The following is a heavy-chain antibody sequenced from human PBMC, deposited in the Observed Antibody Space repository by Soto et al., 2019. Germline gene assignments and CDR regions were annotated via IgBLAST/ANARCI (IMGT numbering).Heavy chain of an antibody. J-gene: IGHJ4*02. D-gene: IGHD3-10*01. CDR3: ARGAWRVRGEHYFDY. CDR2: IWFDGSNK. V-gene: IGHV3-33*01. CDR1: GFTFSSYG. Sequence: QVQLVESGGGVVQPGRSLRLSCAVSGFTFSSYGMHWVRQAPGKGLEWVAVIWFDGSNKYYADSVKGRFTISRDNSKNTLYVQMNSLRADDTAVYYCARGAWRVRGEHYFDYWGQGTLVTVSS.